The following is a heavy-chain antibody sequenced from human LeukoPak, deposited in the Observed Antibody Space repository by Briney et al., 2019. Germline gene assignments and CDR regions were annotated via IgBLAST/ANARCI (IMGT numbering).Heavy chain of an antibody. CDR2: ISGSNSTI. V-gene: IGHV3-48*04. Sequence: GGSLRLSCAASGFTFSSYGMHWVRQAPGKGLEWVSYISGSNSTIYYADSVKGRFTISRDNAKNSLYLQMNSLRAEDTAVYYCARSGTTYYYDSGSRIWGQGTMVTVSS. CDR1: GFTFSSYG. CDR3: ARSGTTYYYDSGSRI. J-gene: IGHJ3*02. D-gene: IGHD3-22*01.